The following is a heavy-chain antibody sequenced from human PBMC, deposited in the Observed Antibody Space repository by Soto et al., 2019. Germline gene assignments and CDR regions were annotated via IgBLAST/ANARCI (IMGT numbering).Heavy chain of an antibody. CDR2: IYSGGST. Sequence: EVQLVESGGGLVQPGGSLRLSCAASGFTVSSNYMSWVRQAPGKGLEWVSVIYSGGSTYYSDSVKGRFTISRHNSKNTLYLQINILRAEDTAVYYCARGGGNSIYYDGMDVWGQGTTVTVSS. J-gene: IGHJ6*02. V-gene: IGHV3-53*04. CDR3: ARGGGNSIYYDGMDV. CDR1: GFTVSSNY. D-gene: IGHD4-4*01.